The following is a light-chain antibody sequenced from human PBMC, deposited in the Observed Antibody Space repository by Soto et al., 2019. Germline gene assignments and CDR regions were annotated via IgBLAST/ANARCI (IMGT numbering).Light chain of an antibody. CDR2: DAA. CDR1: QSVSKY. Sequence: IVLTQSPATLSLSPGERATLSCRASQSVSKYLAWYQQKPGQAPRLLIYDAAVRATGIPARFSGSGSGTDFTLTISSLEPEDFAIYYCQQRSNWLTFGGGTKVEIK. V-gene: IGKV3-11*01. J-gene: IGKJ4*01. CDR3: QQRSNWLT.